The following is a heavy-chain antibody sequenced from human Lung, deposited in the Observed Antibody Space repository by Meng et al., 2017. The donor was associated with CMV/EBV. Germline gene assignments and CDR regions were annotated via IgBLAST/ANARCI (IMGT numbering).Heavy chain of an antibody. J-gene: IGHJ5*01. CDR2: IYPVDSDT. D-gene: IGHD2-2*01. CDR3: ARLDCTPTSCYLDS. V-gene: IGHV5-51*01. CDR1: GYSFVGCW. Sequence: GSGYSFVGCWIGWVRQMPGKGLEWMGIIYPVDSDTRYSPSFQGQVTISADKSISTAYLQWSSLKASDTAMYFCARLDCTPTSCYLDSWGQGTLVTVSS.